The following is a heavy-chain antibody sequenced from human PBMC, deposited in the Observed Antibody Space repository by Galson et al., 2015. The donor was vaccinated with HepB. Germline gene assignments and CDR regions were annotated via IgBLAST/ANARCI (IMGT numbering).Heavy chain of an antibody. CDR2: ISPYNGHT. Sequence: SVKVSCKASGYTFSSYSITWVRQAPGQGLEWMGWISPYNGHTNYAQKLQGRVTMTTDTSTSTAFMELRSLRSDDTAVFYCARGALVAVVGGTQNNWLGPWGQGTQVTVSS. CDR3: ARGALVAVVGGTQNNWLGP. J-gene: IGHJ5*02. CDR1: GYTFSSYS. V-gene: IGHV1-18*01. D-gene: IGHD2-15*01.